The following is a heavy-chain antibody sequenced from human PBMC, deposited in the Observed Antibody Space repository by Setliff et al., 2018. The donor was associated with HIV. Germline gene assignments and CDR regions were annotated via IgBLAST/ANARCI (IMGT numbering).Heavy chain of an antibody. CDR1: GYTFTSYE. D-gene: IGHD6-19*01. CDR2: MNPNSGNT. Sequence: ASVKVSCKASGYTFTSYEINWVRQATGQGLEWMGWMNPNSGNTGYAQKFQGRVTITTDESTSTAYMELSSLRSEDTAVYYCARKYTGGPLDYWGQGTMVTVSS. CDR3: ARKYTGGPLDY. V-gene: IGHV1-8*03. J-gene: IGHJ4*03.